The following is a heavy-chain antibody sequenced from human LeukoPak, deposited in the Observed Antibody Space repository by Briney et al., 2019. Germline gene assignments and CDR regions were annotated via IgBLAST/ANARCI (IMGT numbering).Heavy chain of an antibody. Sequence: ASVKVSCKASGYTFTNYAMNWVRQAPGQGLEWMGWINPNSGGTNYAQKFQGRVTMTRDTSISTAYMELSRLRSDDTAVYYCARRVVPAAIDYWGQGTLVTVSS. V-gene: IGHV1-2*02. CDR3: ARRVVPAAIDY. D-gene: IGHD2-2*01. CDR2: INPNSGGT. CDR1: GYTFTNYA. J-gene: IGHJ4*02.